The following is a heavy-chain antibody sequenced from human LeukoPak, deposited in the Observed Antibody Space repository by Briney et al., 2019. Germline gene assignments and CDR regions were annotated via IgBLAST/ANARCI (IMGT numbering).Heavy chain of an antibody. Sequence: SETLSLTCTVSGGSISSYYWSWIRQPPGKGLEWIGYIYYSGSTNYNPSLKSRVTISVDTSKNQFSLKLSSVTAADTAVYYCARDQEHPFYYFDYWGQGTLVTVSS. CDR1: GGSISSYY. J-gene: IGHJ4*02. CDR3: ARDQEHPFYYFDY. D-gene: IGHD1-26*01. CDR2: IYYSGST. V-gene: IGHV4-59*01.